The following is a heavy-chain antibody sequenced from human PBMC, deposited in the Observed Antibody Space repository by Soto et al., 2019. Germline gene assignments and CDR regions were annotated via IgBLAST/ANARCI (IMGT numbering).Heavy chain of an antibody. CDR2: IYYSGST. CDR1: GGSISSYY. Sequence: SETLSLTCTVSGGSISSYYWSWIRQPPGKGLEWIGYIYYSGSTNYNPSLKSRVTISVDTSKNQFSLKLSSVTAADTAVYYCARHGRYFAIGLYHFDYWGQGTLVTVSS. D-gene: IGHD3-9*01. CDR3: ARHGRYFAIGLYHFDY. V-gene: IGHV4-59*08. J-gene: IGHJ4*02.